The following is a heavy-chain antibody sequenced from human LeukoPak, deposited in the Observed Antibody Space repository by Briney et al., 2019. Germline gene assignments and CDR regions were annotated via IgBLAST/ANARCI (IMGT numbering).Heavy chain of an antibody. Sequence: RPGGSLRLSCAASGFTFSNYAMGWVRQAPGKGLEWVSAISGSGGSTYYADSVKGRFTISRDNSKNTLYLQMNSLRAEDTAVYYCAKDPPQHQAGIGDYFDYWGQGTLVTVSS. D-gene: IGHD6-19*01. CDR1: GFTFSNYA. CDR3: AKDPPQHQAGIGDYFDY. CDR2: ISGSGGST. V-gene: IGHV3-23*01. J-gene: IGHJ4*02.